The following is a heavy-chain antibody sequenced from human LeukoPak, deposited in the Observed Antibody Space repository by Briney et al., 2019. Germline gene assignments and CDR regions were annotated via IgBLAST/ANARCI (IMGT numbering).Heavy chain of an antibody. CDR3: AREGLWFGESEH. D-gene: IGHD3-10*01. Sequence: GGSLRLSCAASGFTFSGYWLHWVRQPPGKGPVWVSRITGDGSSTTYADSVKGRFTISRDNSKNTLYLQMNRLRAEDTAVYYCAREGLWFGESEHWGQGTLVTVSS. J-gene: IGHJ1*01. CDR1: GFTFSGYW. CDR2: ITGDGSST. V-gene: IGHV3-74*01.